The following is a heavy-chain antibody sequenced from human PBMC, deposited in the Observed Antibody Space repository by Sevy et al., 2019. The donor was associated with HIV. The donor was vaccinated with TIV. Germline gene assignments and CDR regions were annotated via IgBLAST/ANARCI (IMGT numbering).Heavy chain of an antibody. CDR1: GGSISSGGYS. CDR3: ARVATGTHHNNWFDP. J-gene: IGHJ5*02. Sequence: LSLTCAVSGGSISSGGYSWSWIRQPPGKGLEWIGYIYHSGSTYYNPSLKSRLTISVDRSKNQFSLNLSSVTAADTAVYYCARVATGTHHNNWFDPWGQGTLVTVS. CDR2: IYHSGST. D-gene: IGHD1-1*01. V-gene: IGHV4-30-2*01.